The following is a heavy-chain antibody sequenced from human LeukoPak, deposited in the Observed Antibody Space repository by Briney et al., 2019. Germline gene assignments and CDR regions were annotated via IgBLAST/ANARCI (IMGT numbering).Heavy chain of an antibody. CDR3: ARVVVVPAATAYYYMDV. CDR1: GGSISSGSYY. Sequence: SQTLSLTCTVSGGSISSGSYYWSWIRQPAGKGLEWIGRIYTSGSTNYNPSLKSRVTISVDTSKNQFSLKLSSVTAADTAVYYCARVVVVPAATAYYYMDVWGKGTTVTVSS. V-gene: IGHV4-61*02. J-gene: IGHJ6*03. CDR2: IYTSGST. D-gene: IGHD2-2*01.